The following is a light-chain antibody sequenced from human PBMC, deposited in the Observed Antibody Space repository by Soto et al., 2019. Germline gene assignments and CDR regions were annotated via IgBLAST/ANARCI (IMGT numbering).Light chain of an antibody. V-gene: IGKV3-11*01. CDR3: QHRSDWPPRLT. CDR1: RSVSSY. J-gene: IGKJ4*01. CDR2: DAC. Sequence: EIVLTQSPATLSLSPGERATLSCRASRSVSSYLAWYQQKPGQAPRFPIYDACYRATGIPARFSGSGSGTYFTLTISSLEPEDFAVYYCQHRSDWPPRLTFGGGTKVEIK.